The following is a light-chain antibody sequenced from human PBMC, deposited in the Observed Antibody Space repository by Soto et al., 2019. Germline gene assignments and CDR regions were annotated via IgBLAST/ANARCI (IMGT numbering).Light chain of an antibody. Sequence: QSALTQPASVSGSPGQSITISCTVPGSDVGSYNLVSWYQQHPGKAPKLMIYEGNKRPSGVSNRFSGSKSGNTASLTISGLQAEDEADYYCCSYAGSSTFWVFGGGTKLTVL. V-gene: IGLV2-23*03. CDR2: EGN. CDR1: GSDVGSYNL. CDR3: CSYAGSSTFWV. J-gene: IGLJ3*02.